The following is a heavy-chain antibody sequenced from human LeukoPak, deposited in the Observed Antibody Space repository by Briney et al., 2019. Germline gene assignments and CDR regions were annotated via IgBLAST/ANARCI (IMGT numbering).Heavy chain of an antibody. CDR3: AKDLAPYDSSRTPWFDP. CDR2: ISYDGSNK. Sequence: GGSLRLSCAASGFTFSSYGMHWVRQAPGEGLEWVAVISYDGSNKYYADSVKGRFTISRDNSKNTLYLQMNSLRAEDTAVYYCAKDLAPYDSSRTPWFDPWGQGTLVTVSS. CDR1: GFTFSSYG. J-gene: IGHJ5*02. D-gene: IGHD3-22*01. V-gene: IGHV3-30*18.